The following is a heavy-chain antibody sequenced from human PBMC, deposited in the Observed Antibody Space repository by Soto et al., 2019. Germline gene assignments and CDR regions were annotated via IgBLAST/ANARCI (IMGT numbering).Heavy chain of an antibody. D-gene: IGHD4-4*01. CDR1: GFTFSNHA. V-gene: IGHV3-30*18. Sequence: QVQLVESGGGVVQPGRSLRLSCAASGFTFSNHAMHWVRQAPGKGLEWVAVISYDGSNKYYADSVKGRFTISRDTSKNTLYLQMNSLRVEDTAVYYCAKATRSHSDYPKTDYWGQGTLVTVSS. CDR2: ISYDGSNK. CDR3: AKATRSHSDYPKTDY. J-gene: IGHJ4*02.